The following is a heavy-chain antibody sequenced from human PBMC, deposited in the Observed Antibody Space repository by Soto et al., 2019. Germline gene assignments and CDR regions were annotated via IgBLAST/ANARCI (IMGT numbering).Heavy chain of an antibody. CDR3: ARDQLFQVAGTNYSCDMDV. V-gene: IGHV1-46*03. J-gene: IGHJ6*03. CDR2: INPSGGST. CDR1: GYTFTSYY. D-gene: IGHD6-19*01. Sequence: QVQLVQSGAEVKKPGASVKVSCKASGYTFTSYYMHWVRQAPGQGLEWMGIINPSGGSTSYAQKFQGRVTVTRDTSTSTVYMELSSLRSEDTAVYYCARDQLFQVAGTNYSCDMDVCGKGTTVSVSS.